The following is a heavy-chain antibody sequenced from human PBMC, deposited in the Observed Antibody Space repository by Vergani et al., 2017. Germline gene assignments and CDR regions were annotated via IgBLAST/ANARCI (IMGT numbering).Heavy chain of an antibody. CDR3: ARAGWLAGHYGMDV. J-gene: IGHJ6*02. CDR2: ISSSSSTI. D-gene: IGHD3-22*01. Sequence: EVQLVESGGGLVQPGGSLRLSCAASGFTFSSYSMNWVRKAPGKGLEWVSYISSSSSTIYYADSVKGRFTISRDNAKNSLYLQMNSLRAEDTAVYYCARAGWLAGHYGMDVWGQGTTVTVSS. CDR1: GFTFSSYS. V-gene: IGHV3-48*01.